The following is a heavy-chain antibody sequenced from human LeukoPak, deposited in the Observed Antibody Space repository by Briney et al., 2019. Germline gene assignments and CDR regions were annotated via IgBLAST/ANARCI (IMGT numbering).Heavy chain of an antibody. D-gene: IGHD3-9*01. Sequence: SVKVSCKASGGAFSSYAISWVRQAPGQGLEWMGGIIPIFGTANYAQKFQGRVTITADESTSTAYMELSSLRSEDTAVYYCASPRLTGRYYFDYWGQGTLVTVSS. CDR3: ASPRLTGRYYFDY. CDR2: IIPIFGTA. CDR1: GGAFSSYA. J-gene: IGHJ4*02. V-gene: IGHV1-69*13.